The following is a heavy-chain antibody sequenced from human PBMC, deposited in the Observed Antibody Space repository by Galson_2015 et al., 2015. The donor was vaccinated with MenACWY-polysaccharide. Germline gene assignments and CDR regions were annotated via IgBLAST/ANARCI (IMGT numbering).Heavy chain of an antibody. CDR2: MNPNSGNT. Sequence: SGKVSCKASGYTFSRYDINWVRQATGQRLEWMGWMNPNSGNTGYAQKFQGRVTMTRNTSIRTAYMELRSLTSEDTAVYYCARGRRDTAVAAPAAVLLDYWGQGILVTVSS. D-gene: IGHD6-19*01. V-gene: IGHV1-8*01. CDR1: GYTFSRYD. J-gene: IGHJ4*02. CDR3: ARGRRDTAVAAPAAVLLDY.